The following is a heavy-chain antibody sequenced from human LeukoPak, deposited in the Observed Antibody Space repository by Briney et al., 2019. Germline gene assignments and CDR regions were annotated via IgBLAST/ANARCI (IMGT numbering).Heavy chain of an antibody. V-gene: IGHV3-30*02. D-gene: IGHD3-3*01. CDR2: IRYDGSNK. Sequence: GGSLRLSCAASGFTFSSYGMHWVRQAPGKGLEWVAFIRYDGSNKYYADSVKGRFTISRDNSKNTLYLQMNSLRAGDTAVYYCAKEVFGVVIIPWCFDYWGQGTLVTVSS. J-gene: IGHJ4*02. CDR3: AKEVFGVVIIPWCFDY. CDR1: GFTFSSYG.